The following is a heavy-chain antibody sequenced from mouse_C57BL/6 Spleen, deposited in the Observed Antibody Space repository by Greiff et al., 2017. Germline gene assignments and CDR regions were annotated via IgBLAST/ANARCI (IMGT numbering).Heavy chain of an antibody. D-gene: IGHD1-1*01. Sequence: QVQLKESGPELVKPGASVKISCKASGYAFSSSWMNWVKQRPGKGLEWIGRIYPGDGDTNYNGKFKGKATLTADKSSSPAYMQLSSLTSEDSAVYFCARFLYYGSSLDYWGQGTTLTVSS. CDR2: IYPGDGDT. V-gene: IGHV1-82*01. J-gene: IGHJ2*01. CDR1: GYAFSSSW. CDR3: ARFLYYGSSLDY.